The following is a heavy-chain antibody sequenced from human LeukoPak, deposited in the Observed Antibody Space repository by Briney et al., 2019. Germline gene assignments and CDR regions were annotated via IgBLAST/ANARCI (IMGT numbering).Heavy chain of an antibody. V-gene: IGHV3-30*02. CDR1: GFTFSSYG. D-gene: IGHD5-12*01. CDR3: ARVPNSGYDWEYYFDY. J-gene: IGHJ4*02. Sequence: PGGSLRLSCAASGFTFSSYGMHWVRQAPGKGLEWVAFIRYDGSNKYYADSVKGRFTISRDNSKNTLYLQMNSLRAEDTAVYYCARVPNSGYDWEYYFDYWGQGTLVTVSS. CDR2: IRYDGSNK.